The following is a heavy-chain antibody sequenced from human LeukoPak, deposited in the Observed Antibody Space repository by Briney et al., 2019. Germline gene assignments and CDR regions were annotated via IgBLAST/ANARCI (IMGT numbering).Heavy chain of an antibody. Sequence: SETLSLTCKVSGGSMSSHYWSWIRQPPGKGLEWIGDIYYSGSTNYNPSLNSRVTISLDTSKNQFSLNLRSVTAADTAVYYCARQASGWTPFGYWGQGTLVTVSS. V-gene: IGHV4-59*11. J-gene: IGHJ4*02. CDR2: IYYSGST. CDR3: ARQASGWTPFGY. D-gene: IGHD6-19*01. CDR1: GGSMSSHY.